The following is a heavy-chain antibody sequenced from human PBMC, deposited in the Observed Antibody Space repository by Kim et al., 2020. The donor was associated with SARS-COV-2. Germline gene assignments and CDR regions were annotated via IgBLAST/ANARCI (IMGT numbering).Heavy chain of an antibody. CDR3: ARVAARITMIVVVIGRYAFGI. CDR1: GGSVSSGSYY. D-gene: IGHD3-22*01. V-gene: IGHV4-61*01. CDR2: IYYSGST. Sequence: SETLSLTCTVSGGSVSSGSYYWSWIRQPPGKGLEWIGYIYYSGSTNYNPSLKSRVTISVDTSKNQFSLKLSSVTAADTAVYYCARVAARITMIVVVIGRYAFGIWGQGTMVTVSS. J-gene: IGHJ3*02.